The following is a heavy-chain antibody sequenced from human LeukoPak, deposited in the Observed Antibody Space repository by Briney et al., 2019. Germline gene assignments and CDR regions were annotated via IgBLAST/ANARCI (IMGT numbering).Heavy chain of an antibody. D-gene: IGHD3-22*01. Sequence: SQTLSLTCAVSGGSISSGGYSWSWIRQPPGTGLEWIGYIYHSGSTYYNPSLKSRVTISVDRSKNQFSLKLSSVTAADAAVYYCARIDSSKDAFDIWGQGTMVTVSS. J-gene: IGHJ3*02. CDR3: ARIDSSKDAFDI. CDR2: IYHSGST. V-gene: IGHV4-30-2*01. CDR1: GGSISSGGYS.